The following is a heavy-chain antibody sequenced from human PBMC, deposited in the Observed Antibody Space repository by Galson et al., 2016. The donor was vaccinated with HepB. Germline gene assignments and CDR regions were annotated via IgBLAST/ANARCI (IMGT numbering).Heavy chain of an antibody. J-gene: IGHJ4*02. CDR1: GFIFSDYW. D-gene: IGHD4-11*01. Sequence: SLRLSCAASGFIFSDYWMSWVRQAPGKGPEWVANIKEDGSEKYYVASVKGRFTISRDNAKNSMYLQMNSLRAEDTAVYYCASYFSNYVSYWGQGTLVTVSS. V-gene: IGHV3-7*01. CDR2: IKEDGSEK. CDR3: ASYFSNYVSY.